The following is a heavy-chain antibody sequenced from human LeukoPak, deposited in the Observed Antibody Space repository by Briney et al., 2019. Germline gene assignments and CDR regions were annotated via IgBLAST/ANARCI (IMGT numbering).Heavy chain of an antibody. J-gene: IGHJ4*02. CDR1: GFTFSSYA. D-gene: IGHD3-22*01. V-gene: IGHV3-23*01. CDR2: ISGSGGST. Sequence: GGSLRLSCAASGFTFSSYAMSWVRQAPGKGLEWVSAISGSGGSTYYADSVKGRFTISRDNSKNTLYLQMNSLRAEDTAVYYCAKDHPPAGYYYDSSALDYWGQGTLVTVSS. CDR3: AKDHPPAGYYYDSSALDY.